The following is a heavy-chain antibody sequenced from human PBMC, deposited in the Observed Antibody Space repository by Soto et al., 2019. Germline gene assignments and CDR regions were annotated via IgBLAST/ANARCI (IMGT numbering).Heavy chain of an antibody. V-gene: IGHV1-3*01. CDR3: ARGDTMVRGVISYYGMDV. CDR1: GYTFTSYA. CDR2: INAGNGNT. Sequence: ASVKVSCKASGYTFTSYAMHWVRQAPGQRLEWMGWINAGNGNTKYSQKFQGRVTITRDTSASTAYMELSSLRSEDTAVYYCARGDTMVRGVISYYGMDVWGQGTTVTVSS. D-gene: IGHD3-10*01. J-gene: IGHJ6*02.